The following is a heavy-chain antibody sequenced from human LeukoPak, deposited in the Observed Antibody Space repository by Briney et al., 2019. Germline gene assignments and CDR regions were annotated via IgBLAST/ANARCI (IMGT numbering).Heavy chain of an antibody. CDR2: ISYDGSNK. V-gene: IGHV3-30-3*01. J-gene: IGHJ6*02. CDR3: AREFGYYDTSGYFYPGGMDV. Sequence: GGSLRLSCAASGFTFSSYAMHWVRQAPGKGLEWVAVISYDGSNKYYADSVKGRFTISRDNSKNTLYLQMNSLRAEDTAVYYCAREFGYYDTSGYFYPGGMDVWGQGTTVTVSS. D-gene: IGHD3-22*01. CDR1: GFTFSSYA.